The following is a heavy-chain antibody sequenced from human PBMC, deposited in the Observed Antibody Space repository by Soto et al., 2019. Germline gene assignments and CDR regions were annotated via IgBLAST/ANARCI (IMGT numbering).Heavy chain of an antibody. J-gene: IGHJ4*02. V-gene: IGHV1-3*01. CDR3: ARRSITMVRRVGRDRDY. Sequence: QVQLVQSGAEVKKPGASVKVSCKASGYTFTSYAMHWVRQAPGQRLEWMGWINAGNGNTKYSQKFQGRVTITRDTSASTAYMELSSLRSEDTAVYYCARRSITMVRRVGRDRDYWRQGTLVTVSS. CDR1: GYTFTSYA. D-gene: IGHD3-10*01. CDR2: INAGNGNT.